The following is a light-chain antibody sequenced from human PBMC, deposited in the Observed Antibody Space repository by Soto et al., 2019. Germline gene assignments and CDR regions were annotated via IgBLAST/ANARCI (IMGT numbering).Light chain of an antibody. J-gene: IGKJ2*01. CDR3: QQYNAYST. Sequence: DIQMTQSPSTLSASVGDRVTITCRASQTIGSWLAWYRQKPGKAPELLIYDASNLESGVPSRFTASGSGTQFTLTISSLQPDDFATYYCQQYNAYSTFGQGTKLEIK. CDR1: QTIGSW. CDR2: DAS. V-gene: IGKV1-5*01.